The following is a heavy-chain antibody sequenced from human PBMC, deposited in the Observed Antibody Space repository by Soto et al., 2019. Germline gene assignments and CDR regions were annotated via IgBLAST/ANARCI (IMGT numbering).Heavy chain of an antibody. CDR2: IYATGTT. J-gene: IGHJ5*02. Sequence: LSLTCTVSGASISGFYWICIRKSAVKGLEWIGRIYATGTTDYNPSLKSRVMMSVDTSKKQFSLKLRSVTAADTAVYYCVRDGTKTLRDWFDPWGQGISVTVSS. CDR3: VRDGTKTLRDWFDP. D-gene: IGHD1-1*01. CDR1: GASISGFY. V-gene: IGHV4-4*07.